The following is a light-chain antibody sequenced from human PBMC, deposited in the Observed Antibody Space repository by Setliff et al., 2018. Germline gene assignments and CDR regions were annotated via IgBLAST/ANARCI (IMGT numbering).Light chain of an antibody. V-gene: IGLV2-14*03. CDR3: SSYTTSSLRV. CDR2: NVS. CDR1: SSDIGAYTY. J-gene: IGLJ2*01. Sequence: QSALTQPPSASGSPGQSVTISCTGTSSDIGAYTYVSWYQQHPGKAPKLLISNVSNRPSGVSHRFSGSKSGNTASLTISWLQAEDEADYYCSSYTTSSLRVFGGGTKVTVL.